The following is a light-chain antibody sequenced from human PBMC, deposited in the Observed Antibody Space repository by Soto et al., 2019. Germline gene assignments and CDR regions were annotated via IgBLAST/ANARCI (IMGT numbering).Light chain of an antibody. CDR1: QSVSSN. Sequence: EILMTQSPVTLSVSPGERATLSCRASQSVSSNLAWYQQKPGQAPSLLIYGAFTRATGIPARFSGTGSGTEFTLTISSLQSEDFALYYCQQYGSSPPWTFGQGTKVEIK. J-gene: IGKJ1*01. CDR3: QQYGSSPPWT. V-gene: IGKV3-15*01. CDR2: GAF.